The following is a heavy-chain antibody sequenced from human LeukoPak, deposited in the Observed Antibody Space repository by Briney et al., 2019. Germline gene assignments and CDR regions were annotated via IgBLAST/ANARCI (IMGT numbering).Heavy chain of an antibody. D-gene: IGHD1-26*01. CDR3: ARSLGATRYNLKYYFFYGLDV. CDR2: IYYSGST. J-gene: IGHJ6*02. CDR1: GGSISSYY. Sequence: LETLSLTCTVSGGSISSYYWSWIRQPPGKGLEWIGDIYYSGSTNYNPSLKSRVTISVDTSNNQFSLRLGSVTAADTAVYYCARSLGATRYNLKYYFFYGLDVWGQGTTVTVSS. V-gene: IGHV4-59*01.